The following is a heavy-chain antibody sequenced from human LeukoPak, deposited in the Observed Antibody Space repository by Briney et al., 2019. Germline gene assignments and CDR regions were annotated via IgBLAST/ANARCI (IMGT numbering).Heavy chain of an antibody. Sequence: GGSLGLSCAASGFTFSTYALHWVRQAPGKGLEYVSSITSNGDNTYYANSVEGRFTISRDNSKNTLYLEMGSLRAEDMAVYYCARDRMGVGDYWGQGTLVTVSS. CDR1: GFTFSTYA. CDR3: ARDRMGVGDY. V-gene: IGHV3-64*01. J-gene: IGHJ4*02. D-gene: IGHD3-3*01. CDR2: ITSNGDNT.